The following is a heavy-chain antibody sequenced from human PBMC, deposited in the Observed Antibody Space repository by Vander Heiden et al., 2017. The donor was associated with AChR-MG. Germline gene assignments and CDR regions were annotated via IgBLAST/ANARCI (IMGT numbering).Heavy chain of an antibody. CDR1: RYTLTDLS. D-gene: IGHD4-17*01. V-gene: IGHV1-24*01. Sequence: HVQLVHSGAEVKHPGVSVKAACKVSRYTLTDLSMHWGRQAPGKGLEWMGGFDPEDGETIYAQKFQVRVTMTDDTSTDTAYMLLSSLSSEDTAVYYCATESSDYGYYYYGMDVWGQGTTVTVSS. CDR2: FDPEDGET. J-gene: IGHJ6*02. CDR3: ATESSDYGYYYYGMDV.